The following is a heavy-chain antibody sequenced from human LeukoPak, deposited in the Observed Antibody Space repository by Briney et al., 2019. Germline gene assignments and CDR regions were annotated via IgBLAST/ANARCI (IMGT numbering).Heavy chain of an antibody. CDR2: IYYSGST. J-gene: IGHJ2*01. D-gene: IGHD3-22*01. CDR1: GGSVSSGSYY. CDR3: ASPSSGYYWYFDL. V-gene: IGHV4-61*01. Sequence: PSETLSLTCTVSGGSVSSGSYYWSWIRQPPGKGLEWIGYIYYSGSTNYNPSLKGRVTISVDTSKNQFSLKLSSVTAADTAVYYCASPSSGYYWYFDLWGRGTLVTVSS.